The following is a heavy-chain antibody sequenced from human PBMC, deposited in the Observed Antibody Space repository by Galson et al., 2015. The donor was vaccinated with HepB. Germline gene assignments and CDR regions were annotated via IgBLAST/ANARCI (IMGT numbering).Heavy chain of an antibody. CDR1: GFTFSSYG. J-gene: IGHJ4*02. CDR3: AKSLGYGDYAGY. D-gene: IGHD4-17*01. Sequence: SLRLSCAASGFTFSSYGMHWVRQAPGKGLEWVAVISYDGSNKYYADSVKGRFTISRDNSKNTLYLQMNSLRAEDTAVYYCAKSLGYGDYAGYWGQGTLVTVSS. V-gene: IGHV3-30*18. CDR2: ISYDGSNK.